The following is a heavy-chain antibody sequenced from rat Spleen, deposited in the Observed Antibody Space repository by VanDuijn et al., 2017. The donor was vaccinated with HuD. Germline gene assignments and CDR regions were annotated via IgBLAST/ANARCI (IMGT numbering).Heavy chain of an antibody. CDR1: GFTFSEYW. Sequence: EVQLVESGGGLVQPGRSLKLSCAASGFTFSEYWMTWIRQAPGKGLEWVASITNIGGTIYYADSVKGRFTMSRDIAQNTLYLQMNSLRSEDTATYYCTRGYVMDAWGQGASVTVSS. CDR2: ITNIGGTI. J-gene: IGHJ4*01. V-gene: IGHV5-31*01. CDR3: TRGYVMDA.